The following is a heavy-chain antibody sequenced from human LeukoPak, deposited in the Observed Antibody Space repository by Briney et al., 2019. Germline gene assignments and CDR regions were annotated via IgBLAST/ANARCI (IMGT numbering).Heavy chain of an antibody. D-gene: IGHD6-13*01. CDR2: IYHSGST. V-gene: IGHV4-38-2*02. CDR3: ARAYSSSWYFNWFDP. CDR1: GYSISSGYF. Sequence: SETPSLTCTVSGYSISSGYFWGWIRQPPGKGLEWIGEIYHSGSTYYTPSLKSRVTISIDTSKNQFSLKLSSVTAADTAVYYCARAYSSSWYFNWFDPWGQGTLVTVSS. J-gene: IGHJ5*02.